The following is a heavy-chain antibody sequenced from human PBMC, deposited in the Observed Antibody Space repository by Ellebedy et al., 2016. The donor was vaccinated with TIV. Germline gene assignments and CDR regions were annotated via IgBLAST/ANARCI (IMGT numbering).Heavy chain of an antibody. Sequence: GGSLRLSXAASGFVFKSYSMNWVRQAPGKGLEWVASISDRNSKRFYSDSVKGRFIISRDDATSSLFLEMNTLRVADTAVYYCARPMFYYHYYMDVWGKGTTVIV. D-gene: IGHD3-10*02. V-gene: IGHV3-21*01. J-gene: IGHJ6*03. CDR3: ARPMFYYHYYMDV. CDR1: GFVFKSYS. CDR2: ISDRNSKR.